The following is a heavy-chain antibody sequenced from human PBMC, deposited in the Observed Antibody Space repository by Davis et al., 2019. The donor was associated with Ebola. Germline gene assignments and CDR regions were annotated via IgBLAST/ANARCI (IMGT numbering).Heavy chain of an antibody. CDR2: ISVSGRTI. D-gene: IGHD3-9*01. Sequence: PGGSLRLSCAASEFTFSSYGMHWVRQAPGKGLEWVAYISVSGRTIYYADSVRGRFTISRDNAKNLVYLQMNSLRVEDTGVYYCARDAFSLSRYDTEDHWGQGTLVTVSS. V-gene: IGHV3-48*03. J-gene: IGHJ4*02. CDR3: ARDAFSLSRYDTEDH. CDR1: EFTFSSYG.